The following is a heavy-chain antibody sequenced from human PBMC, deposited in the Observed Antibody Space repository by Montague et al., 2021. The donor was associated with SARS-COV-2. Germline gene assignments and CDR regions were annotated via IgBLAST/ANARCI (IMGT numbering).Heavy chain of an antibody. Sequence: SETLSLTCVVSGGSISSINWWCWVRQPPGKGLGWIGVIYHSGSTNYNPSLKSRVIISVDTSKNQFSLKLSSVTAADTAVYYCARTGYSSGWPSFDYWGQGTLVTVSS. V-gene: IGHV4-4*02. D-gene: IGHD6-19*01. CDR2: IYHSGST. J-gene: IGHJ4*02. CDR3: ARTGYSSGWPSFDY. CDR1: GGSISSINW.